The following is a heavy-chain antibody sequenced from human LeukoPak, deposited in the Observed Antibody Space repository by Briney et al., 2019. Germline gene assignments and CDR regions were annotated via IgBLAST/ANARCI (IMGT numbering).Heavy chain of an antibody. J-gene: IGHJ4*02. CDR1: GGSISSYY. V-gene: IGHV4-59*01. Sequence: PSETLSLTCTVPGGSISSYYWSWIRQPPGKGLEWIGYIYYSGSTNYNPSLKSRVTISVDTSKNQFSLKLSSVTAADTAVYYCARGHYVWGSYRWYYFDYWGQGTLVTVSS. CDR2: IYYSGST. CDR3: ARGHYVWGSYRWYYFDY. D-gene: IGHD3-16*02.